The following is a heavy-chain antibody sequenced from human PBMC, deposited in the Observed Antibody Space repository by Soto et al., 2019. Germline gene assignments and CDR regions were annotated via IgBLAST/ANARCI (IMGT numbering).Heavy chain of an antibody. CDR2: IYYTGYT. CDR1: GDSIGVYY. CDR3: ARGGDAGRGFDI. V-gene: IGHV4-59*01. Sequence: QVQLQESGPGLVKPSETLSLTCTVSGDSIGVYYWNLIRQPPGKGLEWIGYIYYTGYTKYNPSLKSRVTISVDTSKNQFSLRLSSVTAADTAVYYCARGGDAGRGFDIWGQGTMVTVSS. J-gene: IGHJ3*02. D-gene: IGHD1-1*01.